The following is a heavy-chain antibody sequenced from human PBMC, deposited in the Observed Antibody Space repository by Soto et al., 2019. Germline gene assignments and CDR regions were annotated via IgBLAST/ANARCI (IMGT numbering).Heavy chain of an antibody. J-gene: IGHJ4*02. Sequence: GGSLRLSCAASGFTFSSYWMSWVRQAPGKGLEWVANIKQGGSEKYYVDSVKGRFTISRDNAKNTLYLHMNSLRAEDTAMYYCAKARCTTTDCYVPDYWGRGTLVTVSS. CDR2: IKQGGSEK. CDR3: AKARCTTTDCYVPDY. D-gene: IGHD1-26*01. CDR1: GFTFSSYW. V-gene: IGHV3-7*03.